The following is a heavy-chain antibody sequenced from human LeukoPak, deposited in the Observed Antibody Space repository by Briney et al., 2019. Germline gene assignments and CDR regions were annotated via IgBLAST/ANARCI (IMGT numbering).Heavy chain of an antibody. CDR1: GGSISSYH. CDR3: ARGASPPHSSGRLYYFDY. J-gene: IGHJ4*02. CDR2: IYYSGST. D-gene: IGHD6-25*01. Sequence: SETLSLTCSVSGGSISSYHWSWIRQPPGKGLEWIGYIYYSGSTNYNPSLKSRVTISVDTSKNQFSLKLSSVTAADTAVYYCARGASPPHSSGRLYYFDYWGQGTLVTVSS. V-gene: IGHV4-59*01.